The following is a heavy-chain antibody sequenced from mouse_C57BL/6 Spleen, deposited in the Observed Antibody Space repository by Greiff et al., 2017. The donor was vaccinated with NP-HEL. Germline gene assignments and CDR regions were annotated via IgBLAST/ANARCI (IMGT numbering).Heavy chain of an antibody. CDR3: TTGNSSGYVLH. V-gene: IGHV14-4*01. J-gene: IGHJ2*01. CDR1: GFNIKDDY. CDR2: IDPENGDT. Sequence: EVQLQQSGAELVRPGASVKLSCTASGFNIKDDYMHWVKQRPEQGLEWIGWIDPENGDTEYASKFQGKATITADTSSNTAYLQLSSLTSEDTAVDYCTTGNSSGYVLHWGQGTTLTVSS. D-gene: IGHD3-2*02.